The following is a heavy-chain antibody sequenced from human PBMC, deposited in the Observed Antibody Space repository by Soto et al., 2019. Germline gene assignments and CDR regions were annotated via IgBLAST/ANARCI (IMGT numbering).Heavy chain of an antibody. Sequence: LRLSCAASGFTVSSNYMSWVRQAPGKGLEWVSVIYSGGSTYYADSVKGRFTISRDNSKNTLYLQMNSLRAEDTAVYYCAREIITMVRGVDNWFDPWGQGTLVTV. V-gene: IGHV3-53*01. J-gene: IGHJ5*02. CDR3: AREIITMVRGVDNWFDP. D-gene: IGHD3-10*01. CDR2: IYSGGST. CDR1: GFTVSSNY.